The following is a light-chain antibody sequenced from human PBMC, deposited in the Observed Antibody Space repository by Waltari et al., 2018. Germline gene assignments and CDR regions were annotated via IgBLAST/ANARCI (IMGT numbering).Light chain of an antibody. J-gene: IGLJ1*01. V-gene: IGLV1-47*01. Sequence: QSVLTQPPSASGTPGQRVTIPCSGSSSNIGNNYVHWYQQFLRTAPNLLIYRHNQRPSGVPDRFSGSKSGTSASLAISGLRSEDEAAYYCAAWDDSLTAYVFGTGTKVTVL. CDR3: AAWDDSLTAYV. CDR2: RHN. CDR1: SSNIGNNY.